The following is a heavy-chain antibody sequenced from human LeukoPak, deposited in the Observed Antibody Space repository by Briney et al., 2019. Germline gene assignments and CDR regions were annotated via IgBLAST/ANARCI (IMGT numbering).Heavy chain of an antibody. CDR2: TNHSGST. CDR1: GGSFSGYY. J-gene: IGHJ4*02. D-gene: IGHD3-10*01. CDR3: ARVDNGSALFDY. Sequence: SETLSLTCAVYGGSFSGYYWSWIRQPPGKGLEWIGETNHSGSTNYNPSLKSRVTISVDTSKNQFSLKLSSVTAADTAVYYCARVDNGSALFDYWGQGTLVTVSS. V-gene: IGHV4-34*01.